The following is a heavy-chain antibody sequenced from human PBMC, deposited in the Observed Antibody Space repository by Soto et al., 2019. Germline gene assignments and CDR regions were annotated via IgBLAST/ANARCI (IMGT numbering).Heavy chain of an antibody. J-gene: IGHJ4*02. CDR1: GFTFSSYG. CDR3: ARDMTTVTTFDY. D-gene: IGHD4-17*01. CDR2: IWYDGSNK. Sequence: HPGGSLRLSCAASGFTFSSYGMHWVRQAPGKGLEWVAVIWYDGSNKYYADSVKGRFTISRDNSKNTLYLQMNSLRAEDTAVYYCARDMTTVTTFDYWGQGTLVTVSS. V-gene: IGHV3-33*01.